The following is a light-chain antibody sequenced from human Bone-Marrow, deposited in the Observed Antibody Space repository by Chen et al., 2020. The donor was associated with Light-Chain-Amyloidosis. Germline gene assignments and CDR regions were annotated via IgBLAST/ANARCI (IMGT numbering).Light chain of an antibody. V-gene: IGLV2-14*01. CDR2: EVT. CDR3: SSYTITNALV. Sequence: QSALTQPASVSGSPGQSITISCTGTSSDVVGDNQVSWYQQHPDQAPKLMIYEVTNRPSWVPDRFSGSKATNTASLTSSGLQTEDEADYFCSSYTITNALVFGSGTRVTVL. CDR1: SSDVVGDNQ. J-gene: IGLJ1*01.